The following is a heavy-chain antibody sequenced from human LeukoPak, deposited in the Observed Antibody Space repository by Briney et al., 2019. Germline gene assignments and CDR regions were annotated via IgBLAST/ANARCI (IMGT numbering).Heavy chain of an antibody. CDR3: ARGYKQRGFYDFWSGYIDYYGMDV. J-gene: IGHJ6*02. CDR1: GYTFTIYD. CDR2: MNPNSGNT. Sequence: EASVKVSFKASGYTFTIYDINWVRQAPGQGREWMGWMNPNSGNTGYAQKFQGRVTMTRNTSISTAYMELSSLRSEDTAVYYCARGYKQRGFYDFWSGYIDYYGMDVWGQGTTVTVSS. V-gene: IGHV1-8*01. D-gene: IGHD3-3*01.